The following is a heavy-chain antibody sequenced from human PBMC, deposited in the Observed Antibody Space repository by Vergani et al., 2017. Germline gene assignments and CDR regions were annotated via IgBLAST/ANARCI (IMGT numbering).Heavy chain of an antibody. V-gene: IGHV2-70*04. CDR1: GFSLSTSGMR. Sequence: QVTLKESGPALVKPTQTLTLTCTFSGFSLSTSGMRVSCIRQPPRKALEWLARIDWDDDKFYSTSLKTRLTISKDTSKNQVVLTMTNMNPVDTATYYCARSSNWGSTGFDYWGQGTLVTVSS. CDR3: ARSSNWGSTGFDY. CDR2: IDWDDDK. J-gene: IGHJ4*02. D-gene: IGHD7-27*01.